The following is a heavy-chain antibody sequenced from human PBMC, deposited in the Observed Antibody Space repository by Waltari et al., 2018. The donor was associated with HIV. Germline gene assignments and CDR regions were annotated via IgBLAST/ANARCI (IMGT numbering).Heavy chain of an antibody. Sequence: EVQLLESGGGLVQPGGSLRLSCAVSGFTLGSRAMTWVRQTPGKGLEWVSSIGKTVGDTYYADSVRCRFTISRDSSNNTLYLQMTSLRVEDTAVYYCAIPNWNPRGDWFDPWGQGTLVIVSS. V-gene: IGHV3-23*01. J-gene: IGHJ5*02. D-gene: IGHD1-20*01. CDR1: GFTLGSRA. CDR3: AIPNWNPRGDWFDP. CDR2: IGKTVGDT.